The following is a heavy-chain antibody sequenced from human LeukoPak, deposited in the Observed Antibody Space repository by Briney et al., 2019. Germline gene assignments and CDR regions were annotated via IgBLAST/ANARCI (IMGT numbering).Heavy chain of an antibody. J-gene: IGHJ2*01. CDR2: IRYDGSNK. Sequence: GGSLRLSCAASGFTFSSYGMHWVRQAPGKGLEWVAFIRYDGSNKYYADSVKGRFTISRDNSKSTLYLQMNSLRAEDTAVYYCANTPGGSVYWYFDLWGRGTLVTVSS. D-gene: IGHD3-10*01. V-gene: IGHV3-30*02. CDR3: ANTPGGSVYWYFDL. CDR1: GFTFSSYG.